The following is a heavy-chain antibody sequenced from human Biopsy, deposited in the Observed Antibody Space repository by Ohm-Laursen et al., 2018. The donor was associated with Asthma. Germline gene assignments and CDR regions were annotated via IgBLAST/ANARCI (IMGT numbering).Heavy chain of an antibody. Sequence: SSVKVSCKAPGGTFSTFAISWVRQAPGQGLEWLGGIMTVFGTTNYAQKFQGRVTITAVESTSTAYMEVTSLRSEDTAIYYSARCQVGYSSGWSLLLKKIYYSGMDVWGQGTAVTVSS. CDR2: IMTVFGTT. CDR3: ARCQVGYSSGWSLLLKKIYYSGMDV. J-gene: IGHJ6*02. CDR1: GGTFSTFA. V-gene: IGHV1-69*01. D-gene: IGHD6-19*01.